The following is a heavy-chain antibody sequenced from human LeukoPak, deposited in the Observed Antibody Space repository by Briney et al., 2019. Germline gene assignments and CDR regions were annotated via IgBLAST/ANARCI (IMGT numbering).Heavy chain of an antibody. Sequence: GGSLRLSCVASGFTFNTYDMHWVRQAPGKGLEWVSVIGTGGDTYYQASVRGRFTISRESAKNSLYLQMNSLRDGDTAVYYCARGYSYRFEYWGQGTPVIVSS. CDR1: GFTFNTYD. V-gene: IGHV3-13*01. D-gene: IGHD5-24*01. CDR2: IGTGGDT. CDR3: ARGYSYRFEY. J-gene: IGHJ4*02.